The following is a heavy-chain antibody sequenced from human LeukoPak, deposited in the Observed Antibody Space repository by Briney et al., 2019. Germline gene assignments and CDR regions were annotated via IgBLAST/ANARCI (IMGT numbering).Heavy chain of an antibody. CDR1: GGSISSSSYY. CDR2: IYYSGST. D-gene: IGHD3-3*01. V-gene: IGHV4-39*01. CDR3: ARTIFGVVIKPSIAFDI. Sequence: SETLSLTCTVSGGSISSSSYYWGWIRQPPGKGLGWIVSIYYSGSTYYNPSLKSRVTISVDTSKNQFSLKLSSVTAADTAVYYCARTIFGVVIKPSIAFDIWGQGTMVTVSS. J-gene: IGHJ3*02.